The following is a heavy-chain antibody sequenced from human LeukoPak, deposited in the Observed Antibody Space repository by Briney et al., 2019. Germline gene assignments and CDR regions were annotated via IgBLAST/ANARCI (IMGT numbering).Heavy chain of an antibody. CDR1: SFTFSSYA. CDR2: ISGRGGST. Sequence: PGGSLRLSCAASSFTFSSYAVSWVRRAPGKGLEWVSAISGRGGSTFYGDSVKGRFTISRDNSKNTLYLQMSSLRAEDTAVYYCAKDEEGQWLPFDYWGQGTLVTVSS. J-gene: IGHJ4*02. D-gene: IGHD6-19*01. CDR3: AKDEEGQWLPFDY. V-gene: IGHV3-23*01.